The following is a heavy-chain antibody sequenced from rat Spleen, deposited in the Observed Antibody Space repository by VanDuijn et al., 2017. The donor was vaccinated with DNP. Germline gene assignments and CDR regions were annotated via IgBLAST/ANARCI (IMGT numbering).Heavy chain of an antibody. J-gene: IGHJ1*01. CDR3: ARYSLIPRVWDY. CDR2: IRTGGEDT. CDR1: GFTFNTYY. D-gene: IGHD1-2*01. V-gene: IGHV5-25*01. Sequence: EVQLVESGGGLVQPGRSLKLSCAASGFTFNTYYMAWVRQAPTKGLEWVASIRTGGEDTYYRDSVKGRFTISRDNAKNTLSLQMDSLRSEETATYYCARYSLIPRVWDYWGPGTMVTVSS.